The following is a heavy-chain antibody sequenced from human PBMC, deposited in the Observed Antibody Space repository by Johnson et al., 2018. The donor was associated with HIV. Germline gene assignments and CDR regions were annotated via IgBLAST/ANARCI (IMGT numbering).Heavy chain of an antibody. Sequence: QVQVVESGGGVVQPGRSLRLSCAASGFTFSDYYMSWIRQAPGKGLEWVSYISSSGSTIYYADSVKGRFTISRDNSKNALYLRMNSLRAEDMAVYYCAKERGKRWLHPREAFDIWGQGTMVTVSS. CDR3: AKERGKRWLHPREAFDI. CDR2: ISSSGSTI. J-gene: IGHJ3*02. D-gene: IGHD5-24*01. V-gene: IGHV3-11*04. CDR1: GFTFSDYY.